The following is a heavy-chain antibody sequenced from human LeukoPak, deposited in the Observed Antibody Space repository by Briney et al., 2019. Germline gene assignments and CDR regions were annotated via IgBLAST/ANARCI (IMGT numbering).Heavy chain of an antibody. CDR3: ARADWDTAMIDY. CDR2: IYSGGST. Sequence: GGSLRLSCAASGFTVSNNYMRWVRQAPGKGLEWVSLIYSGGSTYYADSVKGRFIISRDNSKNTLYLQMNSLRAEDTAVYYCARADWDTAMIDYWGQGTLVTVSS. V-gene: IGHV3-66*01. CDR1: GFTVSNNY. D-gene: IGHD5-18*01. J-gene: IGHJ4*02.